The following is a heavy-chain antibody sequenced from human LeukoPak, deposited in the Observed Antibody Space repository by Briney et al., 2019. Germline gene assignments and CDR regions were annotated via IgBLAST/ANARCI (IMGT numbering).Heavy chain of an antibody. CDR2: INTNTGNP. Sequence: GASVKVSCKASGYTFTSYAMNWVRQAPGQGLEWMGWINTNTGNPMYAQGFTGRFVFSLDTSVSTAYLQISSLKAEDTAVYYCARGLTNYYDSSGYYGYWGQGTLVTVSS. D-gene: IGHD3-22*01. J-gene: IGHJ4*02. V-gene: IGHV7-4-1*02. CDR1: GYTFTSYA. CDR3: ARGLTNYYDSSGYYGY.